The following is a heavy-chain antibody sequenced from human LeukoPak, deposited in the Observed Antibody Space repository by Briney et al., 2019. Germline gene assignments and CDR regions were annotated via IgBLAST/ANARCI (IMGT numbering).Heavy chain of an antibody. CDR2: IKQDGSEK. D-gene: IGHD1-1*01. CDR3: ATRGYRNAFDI. J-gene: IGHJ3*02. V-gene: IGHV3-7*01. Sequence: GALRLSCAASGFTFSSYWMSWVRQAPGKGLEWVANIKQDGSEKYYVDSVKGRFTISRDNARNSLYLQMNSLRAEDTAVYYCATRGYRNAFDIWGQGTMVTVSS. CDR1: GFTFSSYW.